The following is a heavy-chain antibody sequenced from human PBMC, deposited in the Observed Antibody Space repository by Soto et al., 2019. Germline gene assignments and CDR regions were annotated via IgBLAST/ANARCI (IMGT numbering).Heavy chain of an antibody. J-gene: IGHJ4*02. CDR3: ARGRNTVATISFDY. CDR2: INPNSGDT. D-gene: IGHD5-12*01. CDR1: GYTFTGYY. V-gene: IGHV1-2*04. Sequence: QVQLVQSGAEVKKPGASVKVSCKASGYTFTGYYMHWVRQAPGQGLEWMGWINPNSGDTNYAQKFQGWVTMTRDTSISTAYMELSRLRSDDTAVYYCARGRNTVATISFDYWGQGTLVTVSS.